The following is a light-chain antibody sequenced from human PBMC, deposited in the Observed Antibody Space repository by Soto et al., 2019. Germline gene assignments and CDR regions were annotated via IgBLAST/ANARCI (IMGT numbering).Light chain of an antibody. CDR1: QSISSSY. Sequence: EIVLTQSPGTLSLSPGERATLSCRASQSISSSYLTWYQQQPGQAPRLLIYGASSRATGIPDRFSGGGSGTDFTLTISRLEPEDFAVYYCQQYGTSPCTFGQGTKVDIK. CDR3: QQYGTSPCT. V-gene: IGKV3-20*01. J-gene: IGKJ1*01. CDR2: GAS.